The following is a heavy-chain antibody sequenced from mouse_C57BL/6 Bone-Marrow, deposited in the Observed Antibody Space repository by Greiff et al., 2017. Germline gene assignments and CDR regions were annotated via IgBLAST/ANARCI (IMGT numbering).Heavy chain of an antibody. J-gene: IGHJ3*01. CDR2: INPNNGGT. CDR3: ARQGQLRLRRFSWFAY. CDR1: GYTFTDYN. D-gene: IGHD3-2*02. V-gene: IGHV1-18*01. Sequence: EVKLVESGPELVKPGASVKIPCKASGYTFTDYNMDWVKQSHGKSLEWIGDINPNNGGTIYNQKFKGKATLTVDKSSSTAYMELRSLTSEDTAVYYCARQGQLRLRRFSWFAYWGQGTLVTVSA.